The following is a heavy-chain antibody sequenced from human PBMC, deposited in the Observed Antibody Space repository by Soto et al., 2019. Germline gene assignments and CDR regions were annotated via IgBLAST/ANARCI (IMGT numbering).Heavy chain of an antibody. D-gene: IGHD3-3*01. Sequence: PGGSLRLSCAASGFTFSSYGMHWVRQAPGKGLEWVAVIWYDGSNKYYADSVKGRFTISRDNSKNKLYLQMNSLRAEDTAVYYCARDGEYFDFWSGSHPQYYYYYYMDVWGKGTTVTVSS. CDR3: ARDGEYFDFWSGSHPQYYYYYYMDV. CDR1: GFTFSSYG. CDR2: IWYDGSNK. J-gene: IGHJ6*03. V-gene: IGHV3-33*01.